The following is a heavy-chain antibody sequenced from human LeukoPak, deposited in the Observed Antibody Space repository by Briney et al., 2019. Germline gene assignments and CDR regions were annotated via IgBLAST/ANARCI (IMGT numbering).Heavy chain of an antibody. CDR2: ISGSGGST. CDR3: AKEGSSWYYYYYGMDV. V-gene: IGHV3-23*01. J-gene: IGHJ6*02. CDR1: GFTFSSYW. D-gene: IGHD6-13*01. Sequence: GGSLRLSCAASGFTFSSYWMSRVRQAPGKGLEWVSAISGSGGSTYYADSVKGRFTISRDNSKNTLYLQMNSLRAEDTAVYYCAKEGSSWYYYYYGMDVWGQGTTVTVSS.